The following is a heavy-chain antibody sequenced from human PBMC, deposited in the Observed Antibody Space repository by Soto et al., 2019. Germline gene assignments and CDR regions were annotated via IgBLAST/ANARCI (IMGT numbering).Heavy chain of an antibody. CDR2: ITAGNGNT. CDR1: GYTFTSYA. D-gene: IGHD2-15*01. Sequence: GASVKVSCKASGYTFTSYAMHWVRQAPGQSLEWMGGITAGNGNTKYSQRFQAGVTITRATPARTVYMELSRLRSEDTAVYYCARGYCSGGSCYRLYYYDMDVWGQGTTVTVSS. J-gene: IGHJ6*02. V-gene: IGHV1-3*01. CDR3: ARGYCSGGSCYRLYYYDMDV.